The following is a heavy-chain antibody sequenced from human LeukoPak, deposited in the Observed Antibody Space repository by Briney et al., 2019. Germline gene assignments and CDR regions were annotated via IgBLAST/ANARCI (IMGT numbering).Heavy chain of an antibody. Sequence: GGSLRLSCAASGFTFSSYAMHWVRQAPGKGLEWVAVISYDGSNKYYADSVKGRFTISRDNSKNTLYLQMNSLKTEDTAIYYCTNCGGNCLTDIWGQGTLVTVSS. CDR1: GFTFSSYA. J-gene: IGHJ4*02. V-gene: IGHV3-30-3*01. CDR2: ISYDGSNK. CDR3: TNCGGNCLTDI. D-gene: IGHD2-21*02.